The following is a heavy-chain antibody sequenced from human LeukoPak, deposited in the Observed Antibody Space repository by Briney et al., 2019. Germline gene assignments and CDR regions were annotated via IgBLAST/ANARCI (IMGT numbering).Heavy chain of an antibody. CDR2: IRYDGTAK. CDR1: GFTFSYYG. V-gene: IGHV3-33*01. CDR3: ARALYSSRWYGMDV. J-gene: IGHJ6*01. Sequence: PGGSLRLSCAASGFTFSYYGMNWVRQAPGKGLEWVAAIRYDGTAKYYADSVKGRFTISRDNSKNTLYLEMNTLRAEDTAVYYCARALYSSRWYGMDVWGQGTTVTVSS. D-gene: IGHD6-13*01.